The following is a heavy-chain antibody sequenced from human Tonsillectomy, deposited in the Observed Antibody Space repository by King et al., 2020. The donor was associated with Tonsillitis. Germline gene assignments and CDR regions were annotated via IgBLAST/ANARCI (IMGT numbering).Heavy chain of an antibody. V-gene: IGHV3-30*18. D-gene: IGHD5-12*01. Sequence: VQLVESGGGVVQPERSLRLSCAASGFTFSNYGMHWVRQAPGQGLEWVAYISYDGSKEYYADYVKGRFSISRDSSKNTLYLKMNSLRAEETAVYYCAKANSGRYLDPWGQGTLVTVSS. CDR1: GFTFSNYG. CDR2: ISYDGSKE. CDR3: AKANSGRYLDP. J-gene: IGHJ5*02.